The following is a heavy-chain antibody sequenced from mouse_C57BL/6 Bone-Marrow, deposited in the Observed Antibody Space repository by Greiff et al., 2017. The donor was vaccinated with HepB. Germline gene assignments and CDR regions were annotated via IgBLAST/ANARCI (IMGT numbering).Heavy chain of an antibody. D-gene: IGHD1-1*01. CDR3: AKILPPYYFDY. Sequence: QVQLQQSGPELVRPGVSVKISCKGSGYTFTDYAMHWVKQSHAKSLEWIGVISTYYGDASYNQKFKDKATMTVDKSSSTAYMELARLTAEDYAVYYGAKILPPYYFDYWGQGTTLTVSS. CDR2: ISTYYGDA. CDR1: GYTFTDYA. V-gene: IGHV1-67*01. J-gene: IGHJ2*01.